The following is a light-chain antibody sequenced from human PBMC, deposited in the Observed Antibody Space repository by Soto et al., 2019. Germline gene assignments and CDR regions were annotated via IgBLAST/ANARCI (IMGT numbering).Light chain of an antibody. CDR1: QSISSR. J-gene: IGKJ1*01. V-gene: IGKV1-5*03. Sequence: DIQMTQSPSTLSASVGDRVTITCRASQSISSRLAWYQKKPWKAPKLLIYKASSLESGVPSRFSGSGSWTDFTLTISSLQPDDWATYYCQQYNSYSRTVGQGTKVDIK. CDR2: KAS. CDR3: QQYNSYSRT.